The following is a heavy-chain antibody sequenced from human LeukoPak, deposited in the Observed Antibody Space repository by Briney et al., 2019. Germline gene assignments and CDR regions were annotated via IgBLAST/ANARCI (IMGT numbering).Heavy chain of an antibody. J-gene: IGHJ4*02. CDR3: AKDSMVRGLVDY. CDR2: ISGSGGTT. CDR1: GFTFSAYA. D-gene: IGHD3-10*01. Sequence: PGGSLRLSCAASGFTFSAYAMSWVRQAPGKGLEWVSTISGSGGTTYYADSVKGRFTISRDNSKNTLYLQMNSLRAQDTAVYYCAKDSMVRGLVDYWGQGTLVTVSS. V-gene: IGHV3-23*01.